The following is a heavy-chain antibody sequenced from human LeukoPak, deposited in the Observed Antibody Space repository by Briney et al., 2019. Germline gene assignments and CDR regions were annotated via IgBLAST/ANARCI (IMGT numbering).Heavy chain of an antibody. D-gene: IGHD6-19*01. J-gene: IGHJ5*02. CDR2: IYYSGST. CDR1: GGSISSYY. CDR3: ARDCAVAGTGWFDP. V-gene: IGHV4-59*01. Sequence: SETLSLTCTVSGGSISSYYWSWIRQPPGKGLEWIGYIYYSGSTNYNPSLKSRVTISVDTSKNQFSLKLSSVTAADTAVYYCARDCAVAGTGWFDPWGQGTLVTVSS.